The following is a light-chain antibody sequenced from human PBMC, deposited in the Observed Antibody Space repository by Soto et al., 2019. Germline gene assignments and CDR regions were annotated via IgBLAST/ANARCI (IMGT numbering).Light chain of an antibody. Sequence: QAVVTQEPSLTVSPGGTVTLTCASSTGAVTSGYSPNWIQQKPGQAPRALVYSSSKKHSWTPARFSGSLLGGKAALTLSGVKHEDEDEYYCLLYYDGTYVFGTGTRSP. V-gene: IGLV7-43*01. CDR3: LLYYDGTYV. CDR2: SSS. J-gene: IGLJ1*01. CDR1: TGAVTSGYS.